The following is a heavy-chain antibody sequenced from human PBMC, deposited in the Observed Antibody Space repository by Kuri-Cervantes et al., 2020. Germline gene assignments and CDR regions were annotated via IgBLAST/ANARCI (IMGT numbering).Heavy chain of an antibody. V-gene: IGHV3-7*01. CDR3: AKVSYGGSHGSGSH. Sequence: GESLKISCAASGFTFSDHYMDWVRQAPGKGLEWVANIKEDGSEKNYVDSVKGRFIISRDNAKNSLYLQMNSLRVEDTAVYYCAKVSYGGSHGSGSHWGQGTLVTVSS. CDR2: IKEDGSEK. D-gene: IGHD3-10*01. CDR1: GFTFSDHY. J-gene: IGHJ4*02.